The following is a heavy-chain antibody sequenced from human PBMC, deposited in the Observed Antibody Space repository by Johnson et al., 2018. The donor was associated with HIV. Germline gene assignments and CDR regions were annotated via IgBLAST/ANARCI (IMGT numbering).Heavy chain of an antibody. CDR3: ARDSTPWGGDHVGYAFDI. CDR2: ISYDGSNT. D-gene: IGHD4-17*01. J-gene: IGHJ3*02. V-gene: IGHV3-33*05. Sequence: QAPGKGLEWLSLISYDGSNTYYADSVRGRFTLSRDNSKNTVYLQMNSLRAEDTAVYYCARDSTPWGGDHVGYAFDIWGRGTMVTVSS.